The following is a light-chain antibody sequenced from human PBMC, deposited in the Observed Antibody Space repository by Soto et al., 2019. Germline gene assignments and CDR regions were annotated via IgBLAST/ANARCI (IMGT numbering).Light chain of an antibody. CDR2: AAS. Sequence: QMTQSPSSLSASVGDSVTIACRASQGISNYLAWYQQTPGKIPRLLIYAASTLQPGVPSRFGGSGSGTVFTLAISSLQPEDVATYYCQKYNSAPFTFGPGTKVDL. CDR1: QGISNY. J-gene: IGKJ3*01. CDR3: QKYNSAPFT. V-gene: IGKV1-27*01.